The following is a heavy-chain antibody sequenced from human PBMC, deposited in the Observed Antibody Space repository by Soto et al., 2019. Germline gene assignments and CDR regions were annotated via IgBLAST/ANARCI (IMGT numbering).Heavy chain of an antibody. Sequence: EVQLLESGGGLIQPGGSLRLSCAASGFTFSNYAMSWVRQAPGKGLEWISTVGGGGGTTFYADSVKGRFAISRDNRKNTLFLHMSSLRGEDTATYYCARDDTVTHWSYYMDVWGQGTTVTVSS. V-gene: IGHV3-23*01. CDR2: VGGGGGTT. D-gene: IGHD4-4*01. J-gene: IGHJ6*03. CDR1: GFTFSNYA. CDR3: ARDDTVTHWSYYMDV.